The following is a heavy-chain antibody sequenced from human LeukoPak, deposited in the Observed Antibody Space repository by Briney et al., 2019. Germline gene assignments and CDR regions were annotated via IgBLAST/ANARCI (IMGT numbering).Heavy chain of an antibody. CDR3: ARDGTVRGVIIWPNWFDP. J-gene: IGHJ5*02. D-gene: IGHD3-10*01. V-gene: IGHV3-48*01. Sequence: GGSLRLSCAAPGFTFSSYSMNWVRQAPGKGLEWVSYISSSSSTIYYADSVKGRFTISRDNAKNSLYLQMNSLRAEDTAVYYCARDGTVRGVIIWPNWFDPWGQGTLVTVSS. CDR1: GFTFSSYS. CDR2: ISSSSSTI.